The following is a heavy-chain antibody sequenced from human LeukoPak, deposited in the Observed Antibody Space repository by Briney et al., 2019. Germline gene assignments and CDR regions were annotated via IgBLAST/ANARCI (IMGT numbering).Heavy chain of an antibody. CDR1: GGSFSGYY. CDR3: ARQFRRITMVRGVKGYFDY. J-gene: IGHJ4*02. D-gene: IGHD3-10*01. Sequence: SETLSLTCAVYGGSFSGYYWSWIRQPPGKGLEWIGEINHSGSTNYNPSLKSRVTISVDTSKNQFSLKLSSVTAADTAGYYCARQFRRITMVRGVKGYFDYWGQGTLVTVSS. CDR2: INHSGST. V-gene: IGHV4-34*01.